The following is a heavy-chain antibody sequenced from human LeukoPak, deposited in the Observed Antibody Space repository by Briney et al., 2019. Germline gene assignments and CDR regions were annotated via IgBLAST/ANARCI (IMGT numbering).Heavy chain of an antibody. CDR3: ARMHSNYVLVWFDP. D-gene: IGHD4-11*01. CDR1: GGSFSGYY. CDR2: IYYSGST. J-gene: IGHJ5*02. V-gene: IGHV4-30-4*08. Sequence: KPSETLSLTCAVYGGSFSGYYWSWIRQPPGKGLEWIGYIYYSGSTYYNPSLKSRVTISVDTSKNQFSLKLSSVTAADTAVYYCARMHSNYVLVWFDPWGQGTLVTVSS.